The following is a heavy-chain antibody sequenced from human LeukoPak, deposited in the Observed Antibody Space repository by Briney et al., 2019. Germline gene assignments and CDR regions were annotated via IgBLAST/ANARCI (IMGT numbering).Heavy chain of an antibody. D-gene: IGHD1-26*01. CDR1: GFTFSSYS. CDR3: ARGNSGSYSPDY. V-gene: IGHV3-21*01. CDR2: ISSSSSYI. J-gene: IGHJ4*02. Sequence: GGSLRLSCAASGFTFSSYSMNWVRQAPGKGLEWVSSISSSSSYIYYADSVKGRFTISRDNAKNSLYLQMNSLRAEDTAVYYCARGNSGSYSPDYWGRGTLVTVSS.